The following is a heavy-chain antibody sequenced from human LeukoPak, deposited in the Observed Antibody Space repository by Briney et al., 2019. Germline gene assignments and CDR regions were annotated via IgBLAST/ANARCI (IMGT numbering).Heavy chain of an antibody. CDR1: ELHA. D-gene: IGHD2-8*02. J-gene: IGHJ4*02. CDR3: AKDVIHWSFDH. V-gene: IGHV3-23*01. CDR2: IGSDENR. Sequence: PGGSLRLACAASELHAMTWVRQAPGKGLEWVSGIGSDENRLYADSVKGRFTISRDNSKNTLYLQMNSLRVEDTAVYYCAKDVIHWSFDHWGQGTLVTVSS.